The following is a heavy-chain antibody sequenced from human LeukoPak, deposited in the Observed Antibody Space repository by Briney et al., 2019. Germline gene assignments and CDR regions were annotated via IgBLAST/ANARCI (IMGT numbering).Heavy chain of an antibody. CDR2: IYYNGST. CDR1: GGSVSSGGYY. Sequence: SETLSLTCSVPGGSVSSGGYYWSWIRQPPGKGLEWIGYIYYNGSTNYNPSLKSRVTISVDTSKNQFSLKLSSVTAADTAVYYCAREPLRAESRWFDPWGQGILVTVSS. CDR3: AREPLRAESRWFDP. J-gene: IGHJ5*02. D-gene: IGHD1-26*01. V-gene: IGHV4-61*08.